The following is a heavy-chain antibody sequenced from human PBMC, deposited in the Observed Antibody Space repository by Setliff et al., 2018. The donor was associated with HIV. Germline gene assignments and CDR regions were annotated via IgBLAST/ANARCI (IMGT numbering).Heavy chain of an antibody. CDR3: ARHRSYGDYDPNWFDP. CDR1: GGSISSHY. D-gene: IGHD4-17*01. Sequence: SETLSLTCTVSGGSISSHYWGWIRQPPGKGLEWIGYIYYSTTTRYNPSLKSRVTISVDTSKNQFSLKASSVTAADTGIYYCARHRSYGDYDPNWFDPWGRGTLVTVSS. CDR2: IYYSTTT. J-gene: IGHJ5*02. V-gene: IGHV4-59*08.